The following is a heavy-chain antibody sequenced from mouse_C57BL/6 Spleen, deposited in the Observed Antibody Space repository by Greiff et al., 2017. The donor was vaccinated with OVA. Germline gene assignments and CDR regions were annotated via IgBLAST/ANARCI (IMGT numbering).Heavy chain of an antibody. CDR1: GYTFTSYW. Sequence: QVQLQQPGAELVMPGASVKLSCKASGYTFTSYWMHWVKQRPGQGLEWIGEIDPSDSYTNYNQKFKGKSTLTVDKSSSTAYMQLSSLTSEDSAVYYCARSELGRPFDDWGQGTTLTVSS. D-gene: IGHD4-1*01. J-gene: IGHJ2*01. CDR3: ARSELGRPFDD. CDR2: IDPSDSYT. V-gene: IGHV1-69*01.